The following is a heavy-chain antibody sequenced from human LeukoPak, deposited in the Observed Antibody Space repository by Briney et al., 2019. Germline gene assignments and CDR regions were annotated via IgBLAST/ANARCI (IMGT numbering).Heavy chain of an antibody. CDR1: GYTFTGYY. CDR2: INPNSGGT. D-gene: IGHD3-16*02. V-gene: IGHV1-2*02. J-gene: IGHJ4*02. Sequence: ASVKVSCKASGYTFTGYYMHWVQQAPGQGLEWMGWINPNSGGTNYAQKSQGRVTMTRDTSISTAYMELSRLRSDDTAVYYCARAKPLYYDYVWGSYRYPYPFDYWGQGTLVTVSS. CDR3: ARAKPLYYDYVWGSYRYPYPFDY.